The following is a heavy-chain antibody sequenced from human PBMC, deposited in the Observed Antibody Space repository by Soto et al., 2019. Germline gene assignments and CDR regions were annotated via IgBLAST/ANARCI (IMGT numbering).Heavy chain of an antibody. V-gene: IGHV4-34*01. D-gene: IGHD2-21*02. CDR1: GGSFSGYY. CDR3: ARGRVRVTAIHYYYYGMDV. Sequence: QVQLQQWGAGLLKPSETLSLTCAVYGGSFSGYYWSWIRQPPGKGLEWIGEINHSGSTNYNPSLKSRVTISVDTSKNQFSLKLSSVTAADTAVYYCARGRVRVTAIHYYYYGMDVWGQGTTVTVSS. CDR2: INHSGST. J-gene: IGHJ6*02.